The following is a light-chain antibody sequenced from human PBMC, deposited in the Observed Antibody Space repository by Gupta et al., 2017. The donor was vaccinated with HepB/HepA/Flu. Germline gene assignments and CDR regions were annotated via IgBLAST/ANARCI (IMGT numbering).Light chain of an antibody. CDR2: DVS. V-gene: IGLV2-14*03. Sequence: QSALTQPASVSGSPGHSITISCTGTSSDVGGYVSLYQQHPGKAPKLMMYDVSNRPSGVSNRFSGSKSGNTASLTISGLQAEDEADYYGSSYTSSSTYVFGTGTRVTVL. CDR3: SSYTSSSTYV. J-gene: IGLJ1*01. CDR1: SSDVGGY.